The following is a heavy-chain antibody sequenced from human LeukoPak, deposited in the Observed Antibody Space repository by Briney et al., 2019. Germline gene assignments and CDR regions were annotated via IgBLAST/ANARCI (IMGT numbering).Heavy chain of an antibody. J-gene: IGHJ4*02. CDR2: INPSGTNT. Sequence: ASVKVSCTASGYTFTSYYMHWVRQAPGQGLEWMGLINPSGTNTNYARKFRGRVTMTRDTSTSTVYMDLSSLRSEDTAMYFCAREESVGYSDVWGEGSLVTVSS. V-gene: IGHV1-46*01. D-gene: IGHD2/OR15-2a*01. CDR1: GYTFTSYY. CDR3: AREESVGYSDV.